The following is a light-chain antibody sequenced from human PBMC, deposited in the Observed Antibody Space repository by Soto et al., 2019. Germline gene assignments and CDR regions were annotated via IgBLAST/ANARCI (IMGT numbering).Light chain of an antibody. Sequence: AIRMTQSPSSLSASTGDRVTITCRASQGISSYLAWYQQKPGKAPKLLIYAAATLQSGVPSRFSGSGSGTDFTLTISCLQYEDYATYYCQQQYTDPLPLAPGTRVD. V-gene: IGKV1-8*01. CDR3: QQQYTDPLP. J-gene: IGKJ3*01. CDR2: AAA. CDR1: QGISSY.